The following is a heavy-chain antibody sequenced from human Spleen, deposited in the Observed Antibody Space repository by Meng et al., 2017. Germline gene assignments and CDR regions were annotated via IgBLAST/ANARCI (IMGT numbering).Heavy chain of an antibody. CDR3: AREWSGCSGGSCYLSAFDI. Sequence: SETLSLTCTVSGGSISSSSYYWGWIRQPPGKGLEWIGSIYYSGSTYYNPSLKSRVTISVDTSTNQFSLKLSSVTAADTAVYYCAREWSGCSGGSCYLSAFDIWGQGKMVNVSS. CDR2: IYYSGST. J-gene: IGHJ3*02. CDR1: GGSISSSSYY. D-gene: IGHD2-15*01. V-gene: IGHV4-39*07.